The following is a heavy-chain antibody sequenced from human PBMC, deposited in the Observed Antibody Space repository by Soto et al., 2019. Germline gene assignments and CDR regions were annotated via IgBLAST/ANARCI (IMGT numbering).Heavy chain of an antibody. V-gene: IGHV3-23*01. Sequence: GGSVRLSCAASGFTFSSYAMSWVRQAPGKGLEWVSAIIGSGGSTYYADSVKGRFTISRDNSKNTLYLQMNSLRAEDTAVYYCTTDSRPYNWNDDFDYWGQGALVTSPQ. CDR3: TTDSRPYNWNDDFDY. CDR1: GFTFSSYA. CDR2: IIGSGGST. D-gene: IGHD1-20*01. J-gene: IGHJ4*02.